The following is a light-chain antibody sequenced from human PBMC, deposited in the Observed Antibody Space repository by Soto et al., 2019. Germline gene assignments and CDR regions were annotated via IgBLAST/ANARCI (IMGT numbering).Light chain of an antibody. J-gene: IGKJ5*01. CDR3: QQYDDLPIT. CDR1: QDISHY. CDR2: DAY. V-gene: IGKV1-33*01. Sequence: DIQMTQSPASLSSSVGDTVTITCRASQDISHYLNWYQQTPETALKLLIYDAYNLPPGVPSRFRGSGSGTEFSFNITSLQPEDVATYYCQQYDDLPITFGQGTRLEIK.